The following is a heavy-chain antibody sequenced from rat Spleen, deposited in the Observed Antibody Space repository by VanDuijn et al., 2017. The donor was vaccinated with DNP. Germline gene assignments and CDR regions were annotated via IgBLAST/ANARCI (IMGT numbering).Heavy chain of an antibody. CDR3: ATADSSVDY. CDR1: GFTFSDHN. D-gene: IGHD1-2*01. J-gene: IGHJ2*01. V-gene: IGHV5-7*01. Sequence: EVQLVESGGGLVQPGRSLILSCTASGFTFSDHNMAWVRQAPKKGLEWVATISPSGGSTYYRDSVKGRFTISRDNAKSTLYLQMDSLRSEDTATYYCATADSSVDYWGQGVMVTVSS. CDR2: ISPSGGST.